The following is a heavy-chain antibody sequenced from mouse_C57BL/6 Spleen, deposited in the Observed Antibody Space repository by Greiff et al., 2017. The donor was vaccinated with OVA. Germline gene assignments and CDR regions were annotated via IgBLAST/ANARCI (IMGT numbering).Heavy chain of an antibody. J-gene: IGHJ4*01. CDR3: ASGVVALYYAMDY. CDR2: ISYDGSN. D-gene: IGHD1-1*01. Sequence: EVQLQESGPGLVKPSQSLSLTCSVTGYSITSGYYWNWIRQFPGNKLEWMGYISYDGSNNYNPSLKNRISITRDTSKNQFFLKLNSVTTEDTATYYCASGVVALYYAMDYWGQGTSVTVSS. CDR1: GYSITSGYY. V-gene: IGHV3-6*01.